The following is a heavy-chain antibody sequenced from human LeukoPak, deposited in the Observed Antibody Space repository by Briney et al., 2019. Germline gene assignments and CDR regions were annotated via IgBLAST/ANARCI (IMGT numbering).Heavy chain of an antibody. V-gene: IGHV4-59*01. CDR3: ARDHRGGGLWDTDSSGYYYYYYGMDV. D-gene: IGHD3-22*01. Sequence: SETLSLTCNVSGGSLSSYYWSWIRQPPGQGLEWIAYIYYSGSTNYNPSLKSRVTISVDTSKNQFSLKLSSVTAADTAVYYCARDHRGGGLWDTDSSGYYYYYYGMDVWGQGTTVTVSS. J-gene: IGHJ6*02. CDR1: GGSLSSYY. CDR2: IYYSGST.